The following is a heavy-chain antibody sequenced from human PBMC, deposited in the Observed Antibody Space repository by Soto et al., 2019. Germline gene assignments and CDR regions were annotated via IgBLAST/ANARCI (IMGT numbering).Heavy chain of an antibody. CDR1: GYTFTTYD. D-gene: IGHD3-9*01. Sequence: ASVKVSCKASGYTFTTYDISWVRQAPGQGLEWMGRISTYNGNTNYPQSLQGRLTMTTDASTTTAYMELSSLRSEDTAVYYCAREPYYDILTGYSPFFDYWGQGTLVTVSS. CDR3: AREPYYDILTGYSPFFDY. V-gene: IGHV1-18*01. J-gene: IGHJ4*02. CDR2: ISTYNGNT.